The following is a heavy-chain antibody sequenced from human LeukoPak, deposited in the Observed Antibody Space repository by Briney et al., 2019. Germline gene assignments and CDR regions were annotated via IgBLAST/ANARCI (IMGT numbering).Heavy chain of an antibody. CDR3: ARDSSSSAFDI. CDR1: GYTFSNNY. CDR2: INTSSGTT. Sequence: GASVTVSCKESGYTFSNNYMHWVRQAPGQGLEWMGIINTSSGTTNYAQKVQGRITMTRDTSTNTVYMELSSLRSEDTAIYYCARDSSSSAFDIWGQGTVVTVSS. D-gene: IGHD6-6*01. J-gene: IGHJ3*02. V-gene: IGHV1-46*01.